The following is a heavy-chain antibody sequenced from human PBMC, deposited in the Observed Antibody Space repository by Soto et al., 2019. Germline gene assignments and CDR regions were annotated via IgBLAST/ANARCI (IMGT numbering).Heavy chain of an antibody. J-gene: IGHJ5*02. CDR3: TRHGSGDYFLFDP. Sequence: EVQLVESGGGLGQPGGSLRLSCAASGFTFSSFWMHWVRQAPGKGLEWVSRASPDGTSTSYADSVKGRFTISRDNAKNTLFMQMNSLRAEDTAVYYCTRHGSGDYFLFDPWGQGTLVTVSS. D-gene: IGHD4-17*01. CDR2: ASPDGTST. V-gene: IGHV3-74*01. CDR1: GFTFSSFW.